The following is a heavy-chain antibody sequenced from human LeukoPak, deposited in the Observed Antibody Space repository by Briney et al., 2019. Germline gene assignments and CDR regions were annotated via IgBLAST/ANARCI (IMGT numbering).Heavy chain of an antibody. V-gene: IGHV4-4*09. Sequence: PSETVSLTCTVSGGSPNRHYWCWIRQPPGKGLEWIGYIYTSGSTEYKPSLESRVTISVDTSKNRVSLRLKSVTAADTAVYYCARHGSFCSGGSCYSRALYFFDCWGKGTTVTVSP. J-gene: IGHJ6*04. D-gene: IGHD2-15*01. CDR2: IYTSGST. CDR1: GGSPNRHY. CDR3: ARHGSFCSGGSCYSRALYFFDC.